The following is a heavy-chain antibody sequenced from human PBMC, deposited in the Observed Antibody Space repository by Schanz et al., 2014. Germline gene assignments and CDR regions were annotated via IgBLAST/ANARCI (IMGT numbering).Heavy chain of an antibody. Sequence: QVQLVQSGDEVKKPGASVKVSCKTSGYTFISYGIKWVRQAPGQGLEWMGWISAYNGHTDYAQKLQGRVTLTTDTSTSTAYMELRNLRSDDTAVYYCARAKRFGDMDVWGQGTTVTVSS. V-gene: IGHV1-18*01. J-gene: IGHJ6*02. CDR2: ISAYNGHT. CDR1: GYTFISYG. CDR3: ARAKRFGDMDV. D-gene: IGHD3-10*01.